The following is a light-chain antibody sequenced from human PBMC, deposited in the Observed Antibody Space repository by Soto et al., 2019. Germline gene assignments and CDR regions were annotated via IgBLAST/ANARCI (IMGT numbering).Light chain of an antibody. CDR3: MQALHSWT. Sequence: DIVMTQSPLSLPVTPGEPASISCRSSQSLLHSNGYNYLDWYLQKPGQSPQLLIYLGSNRASGVPDRFSGGGSGTDFTLKISRVEADDVGVYYCMQALHSWTFGQGTKVEIK. J-gene: IGKJ1*01. CDR1: QSLLHSNGYNY. V-gene: IGKV2-28*01. CDR2: LGS.